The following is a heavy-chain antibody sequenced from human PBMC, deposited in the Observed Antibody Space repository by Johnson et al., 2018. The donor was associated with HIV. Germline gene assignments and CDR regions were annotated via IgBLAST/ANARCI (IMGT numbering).Heavy chain of an antibody. CDR2: IYSGGST. Sequence: VQLVESGGCLVQPGGSLRLSCAASGFTVSSNYMSWVRQAPGKGLEWVSVIYSGGSTYYADSVKGRFTISRDNSKNTLYLQMNSLRAEDTAVYYCAKDLNYGSGPVDIWGQGTMVTVSS. CDR3: AKDLNYGSGPVDI. V-gene: IGHV3-66*01. CDR1: GFTVSSNY. J-gene: IGHJ3*02. D-gene: IGHD3-10*01.